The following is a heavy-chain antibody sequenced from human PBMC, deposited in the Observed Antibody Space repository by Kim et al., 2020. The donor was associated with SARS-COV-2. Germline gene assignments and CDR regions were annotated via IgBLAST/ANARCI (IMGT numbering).Heavy chain of an antibody. V-gene: IGHV1-18*04. J-gene: IGHJ3*02. CDR1: GYTFISYG. D-gene: IGHD3-10*01. Sequence: ASVKVSCKASGYTFISYGISWVRQAPGQGLEWMGWISAYNGNTNYAQKLQGRVTMTTDTSTSTAYMELRSLRSDDTAVYYCARDEEITMVRGDAFDIWGQGTMVTVSS. CDR3: ARDEEITMVRGDAFDI. CDR2: ISAYNGNT.